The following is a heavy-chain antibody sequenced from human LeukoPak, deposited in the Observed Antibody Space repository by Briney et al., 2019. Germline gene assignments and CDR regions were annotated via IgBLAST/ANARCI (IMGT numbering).Heavy chain of an antibody. J-gene: IGHJ3*02. D-gene: IGHD7-27*01. V-gene: IGHV1-24*01. CDR2: FDPEDGER. CDR3: ATDSMGNDAFDI. Sequence: ASVKVSCKVSGHALTELSMYWVRQAPGKGLEWMGGFDPEDGERIYAQKFQGRVTMTEDTSTDTAYMELSSLRSGDTAVYYCATDSMGNDAFDIWGQGTMVTVSS. CDR1: GHALTELS.